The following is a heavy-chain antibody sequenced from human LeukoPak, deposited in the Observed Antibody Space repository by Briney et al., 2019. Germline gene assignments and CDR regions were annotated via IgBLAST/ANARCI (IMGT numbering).Heavy chain of an antibody. D-gene: IGHD2-2*01. CDR1: GGSFSGYY. CDR2: INHSGST. CDR3: ARGFGGGSTSH. V-gene: IGHV4-34*01. J-gene: IGHJ4*02. Sequence: PSENLSLTCAVYGGSFSGYYWSWIRQPPGKGLEWIGEINHSGSTNYNPSLKSRVTISVDTSKNQFSLKLSSVTAADTAVYYCARGFGGGSTSHWGQGTLVTVSS.